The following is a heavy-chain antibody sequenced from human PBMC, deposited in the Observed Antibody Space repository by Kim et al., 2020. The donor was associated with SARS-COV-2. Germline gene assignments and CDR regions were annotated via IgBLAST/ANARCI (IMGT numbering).Heavy chain of an antibody. J-gene: IGHJ6*02. CDR2: IYHSGST. CDR1: GYSISSGYY. Sequence: ETLSLTCTVSGYSISSGYYWGWIRQPPGKGLEWIGSIYHSGSTYYNPSLKSRVTISVDTSKNQFSLKLSSVTAADTAVYYCARDRSTSMFLASYFFGMDVWGQGTTVTVSS. CDR3: ARDRSTSMFLASYFFGMDV. D-gene: IGHD3-10*02. V-gene: IGHV4-38-2*02.